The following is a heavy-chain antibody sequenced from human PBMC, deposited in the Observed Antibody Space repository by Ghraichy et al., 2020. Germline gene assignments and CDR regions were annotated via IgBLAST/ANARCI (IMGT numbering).Heavy chain of an antibody. CDR1: GFTFSSYA. Sequence: GGSLRLSCAASGFTFSSYAMSWVRQAPGKGLEWVSAISGSGGSTYYADSVKGRFTISRDNSKNTLYLQMNSLRAEDTAVYYCAKLAIGFGEPWGNPEGWFDPWGQGTLVTVSS. V-gene: IGHV3-23*01. CDR3: AKLAIGFGEPWGNPEGWFDP. CDR2: ISGSGGST. D-gene: IGHD3-10*01. J-gene: IGHJ5*02.